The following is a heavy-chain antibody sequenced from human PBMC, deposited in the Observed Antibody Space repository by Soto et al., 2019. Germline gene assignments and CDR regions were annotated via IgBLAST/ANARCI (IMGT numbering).Heavy chain of an antibody. J-gene: IGHJ5*02. CDR3: ATTAAGSPARHWFDP. CDR2: IYYSGST. CDR1: GGSISSCGYY. Sequence: PSETLSLTCTVSGGSISSCGYYWSWIRQHPGKGLEWIGYIYYSGSTYYNPSLKSRVTISVDTSKNQFSLKLSSVTAADTAVYYCATTAAGSPARHWFDPWGQGTLVTVSS. D-gene: IGHD6-13*01. V-gene: IGHV4-31*03.